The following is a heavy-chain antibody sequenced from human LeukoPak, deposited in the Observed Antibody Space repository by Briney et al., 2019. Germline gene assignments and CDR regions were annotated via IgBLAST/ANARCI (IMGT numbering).Heavy chain of an antibody. V-gene: IGHV1-69*05. CDR2: IIPIFGTA. CDR1: GGAFSSYA. D-gene: IGHD6-6*01. J-gene: IGHJ3*02. CDR3: ARYFEYSSSKDAFDI. Sequence: SVKVSCKASGGAFSSYAISWVRQAPGQGLEWMGRIIPIFGTANYAQKFQGRVTITTDESTSTAYMELSSLRSEDTAVYYCARYFEYSSSKDAFDIWGQGTMVTVSS.